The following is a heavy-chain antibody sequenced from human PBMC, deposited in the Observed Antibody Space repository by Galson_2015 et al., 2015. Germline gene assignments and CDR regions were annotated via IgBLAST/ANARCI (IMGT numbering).Heavy chain of an antibody. D-gene: IGHD6-6*01. J-gene: IGHJ6*02. CDR2: FDPEDGET. Sequence: SVKVSCKVSGYTLTELSMHWVRQAPGKGLEWMGGFDPEDGETIYAQKFQGRVTMTEDTSTDTAYMELSSLRSEDTAVYYCATVKSHSSSPRHYYYYGMDVWGQGTTVTVSS. CDR3: ATVKSHSSSPRHYYYYGMDV. V-gene: IGHV1-24*01. CDR1: GYTLTELS.